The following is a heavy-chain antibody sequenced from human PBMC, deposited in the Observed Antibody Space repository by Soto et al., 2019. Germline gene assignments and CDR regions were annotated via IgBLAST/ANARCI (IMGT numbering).Heavy chain of an antibody. D-gene: IGHD1-26*01. CDR1: GGTFSSYT. V-gene: IGHV1-69*02. CDR3: ALELLRTEYFQH. J-gene: IGHJ1*01. Sequence: QVQLVQSGAEVKKPGSSVKVSCKASGGTFSSYTISWVRQAPGQGLEWMGRIIPILGIANYAQKFQGRVTITADKSTSTAYMELSSLRSEDTAVYYCALELLRTEYFQHWGQGTLVTVSS. CDR2: IIPILGIA.